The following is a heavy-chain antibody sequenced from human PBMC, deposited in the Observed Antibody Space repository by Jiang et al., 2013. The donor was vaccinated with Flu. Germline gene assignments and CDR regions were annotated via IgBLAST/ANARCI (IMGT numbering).Heavy chain of an antibody. CDR3: AHRAVAATFFDY. CDR2: IYWDDDK. CDR1: GFSLRTSGVG. V-gene: IGHV2-5*02. D-gene: IGHD6-19*01. Sequence: KPTQTLTLTCTFSGFSLRTSGVGVGWIRQPPGKALEWLALIYWDDDKRYNPSLKSRLTITKDTSKNQVVLTMSNMDPVDTATYHCAHRAVAATFFDYWGQGTLVTVSS. J-gene: IGHJ4*02.